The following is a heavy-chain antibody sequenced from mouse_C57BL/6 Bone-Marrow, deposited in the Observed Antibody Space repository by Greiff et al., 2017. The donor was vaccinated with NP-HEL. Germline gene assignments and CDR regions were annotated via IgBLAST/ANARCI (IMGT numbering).Heavy chain of an antibody. CDR2: SRNKANAYTT. CDR1: GFTFSDFY. J-gene: IGHJ4*01. D-gene: IGHD2-1*01. Sequence: DVMLVESGGGLVQSGRSLRLSCATSGFTFSDFYMEWVRQAPGKGLEWIAASRNKANAYTTEYSASVKGRFIVSRDTSQSILYLQMNALRAEDTAIYYCARDAPLYYGKPWYAMDYWGQGTSVTVSS. CDR3: ARDAPLYYGKPWYAMDY. V-gene: IGHV7-1*01.